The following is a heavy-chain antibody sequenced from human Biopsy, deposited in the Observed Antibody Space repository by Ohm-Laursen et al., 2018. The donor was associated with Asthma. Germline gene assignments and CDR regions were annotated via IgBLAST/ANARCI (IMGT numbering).Heavy chain of an antibody. CDR2: ISGNGDNT. D-gene: IGHD1-26*01. CDR3: AKDKVGAANSYQYGMDV. J-gene: IGHJ6*02. CDR1: EFPFSSYA. V-gene: IGHV3-23*01. Sequence: SLRLSCAASEFPFSSYAMNWVRQAPGKGLEWVSSISGNGDNTHYSDSVQGRFIISRDNSKNTLYLQMNSLRVEDTAIYFCAKDKVGAANSYQYGMDVWGQGTTVIVS.